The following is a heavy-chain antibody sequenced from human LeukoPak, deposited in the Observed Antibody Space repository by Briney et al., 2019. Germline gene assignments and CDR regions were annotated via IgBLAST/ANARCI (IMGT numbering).Heavy chain of an antibody. CDR3: AKGRLRFLEWLLSDY. CDR2: ISSSSSTI. D-gene: IGHD3-3*01. V-gene: IGHV3-48*01. J-gene: IGHJ4*02. CDR1: GFTFSSYS. Sequence: GGSLRLSCAASGFTFSSYSMNWVRQAPGKGLEWVSYISSSSSTIYYADSVKGQFTISRDNSKNTLYLQMNSLRAEDTAVYYCAKGRLRFLEWLLSDYWGQGTLVTVSS.